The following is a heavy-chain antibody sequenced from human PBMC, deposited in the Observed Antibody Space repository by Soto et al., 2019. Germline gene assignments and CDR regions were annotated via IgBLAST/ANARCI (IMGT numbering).Heavy chain of an antibody. Sequence: LRLSCAASGFTFGSYPMTWVRQAPGKGLEWVSSISSGSDTIFYADSVKGRFTISRDNSRSTLYLQMNRLRAEDMAIYYCARILYSSQRDGVDVWGQGTTVTVSS. D-gene: IGHD2-8*01. V-gene: IGHV3-23*01. CDR1: GFTFGSYP. CDR3: ARILYSSQRDGVDV. J-gene: IGHJ6*02. CDR2: ISSGSDTI.